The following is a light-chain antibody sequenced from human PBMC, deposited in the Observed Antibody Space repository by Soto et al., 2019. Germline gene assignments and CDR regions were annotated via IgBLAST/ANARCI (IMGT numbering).Light chain of an antibody. CDR3: QSYDSSLCGWV. Sequence: QSVLTQPPSVSGAPGQRVTISCTGSSSNIGAGYDVHWYQQLPGTAPKLLIYGNSNRPSGVPDRFSGSKSGTSASLAITGLQAVDEADYYCQSYDSSLCGWVFGGGTKVTVL. CDR1: SSNIGAGYD. V-gene: IGLV1-40*01. CDR2: GNS. J-gene: IGLJ3*02.